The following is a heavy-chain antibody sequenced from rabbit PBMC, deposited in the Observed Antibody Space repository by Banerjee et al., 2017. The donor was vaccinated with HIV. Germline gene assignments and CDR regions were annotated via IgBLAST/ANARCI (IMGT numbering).Heavy chain of an antibody. Sequence: QEQLEESGGGLVQPEGSLTLTCTASGFSFSNKYVMCWVRQAPGKGLEWIACINTSSGNTVYATWAKGRFTISKTSSTTVTLQMTSLTAADTATYFCARGTWDAGDGLDLWGPGTLVTVS. CDR1: GFSFSNKYV. J-gene: IGHJ4*01. CDR3: ARGTWDAGDGLDL. D-gene: IGHD4-2*01. CDR2: INTSSGNT. V-gene: IGHV1S45*01.